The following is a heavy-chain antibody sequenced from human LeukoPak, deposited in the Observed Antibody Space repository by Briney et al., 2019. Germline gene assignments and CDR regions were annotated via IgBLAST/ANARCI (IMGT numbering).Heavy chain of an antibody. CDR3: AKVSSGWYYYYYYMDV. D-gene: IGHD6-19*01. J-gene: IGHJ6*03. CDR2: ISFSGNSI. CDR1: GFIFSDYE. Sequence: TGGSLRLSCAASGFIFSDYEMNWVRQAPGKGLEWVSYISFSGNSIYYADSVKGRFTISRDNSKNTLYLQMNSLRAEDTAVYYCAKVSSGWYYYYYYMDVWGKGTTVTISS. V-gene: IGHV3-48*03.